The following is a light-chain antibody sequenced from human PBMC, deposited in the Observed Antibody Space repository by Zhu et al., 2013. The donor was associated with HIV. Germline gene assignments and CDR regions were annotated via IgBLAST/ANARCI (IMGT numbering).Light chain of an antibody. V-gene: IGKV1-5*01. J-gene: IGKJ5*01. Sequence: DIQMTQSPSTLSASVGDRVTITCRASQNINNYLAWYQQKPGKAPKLLIYAASTLQSGVPARFSGTESGTDFSLTISSLQPEDFATYYCQQLYIYPLTFGQGTRLEIK. CDR1: QNINNY. CDR2: AAS. CDR3: QQLYIYPLT.